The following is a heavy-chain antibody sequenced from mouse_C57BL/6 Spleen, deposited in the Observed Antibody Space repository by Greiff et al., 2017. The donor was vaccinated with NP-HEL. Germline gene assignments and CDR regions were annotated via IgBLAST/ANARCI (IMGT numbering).Heavy chain of an antibody. CDR1: GYAFSSSW. V-gene: IGHV1-82*01. CDR3: ARSGPYYSNYFAY. J-gene: IGHJ2*01. Sequence: VQLQESGPELVKPGASVKISCKASGYAFSSSWMNWVKQRPGKGLEWIGRIYPGDGDTNYNGKFKGKATLTADKSSSTAYMQLSSLTSEDSAVYFCARSGPYYSNYFAYWGQGTTLTVSS. D-gene: IGHD2-5*01. CDR2: IYPGDGDT.